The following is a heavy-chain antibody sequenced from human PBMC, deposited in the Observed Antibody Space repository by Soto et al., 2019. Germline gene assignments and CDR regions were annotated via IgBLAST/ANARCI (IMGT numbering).Heavy chain of an antibody. D-gene: IGHD2-15*01. Sequence: QVQLVQSGAEVQKPGSSVKVSCKTSGGTFSSYAISWVRQAPGQGLEWMGGIIPIFGTANYAQKFQGRVTSTADESTSTAYMGLCSLRSEDTAVYYCARGRCRAAGYCSGGSCVFYYYGMDVWGQGTTVTVSS. CDR3: ARGRCRAAGYCSGGSCVFYYYGMDV. CDR2: IIPIFGTA. CDR1: GGTFSSYA. J-gene: IGHJ6*02. V-gene: IGHV1-69*01.